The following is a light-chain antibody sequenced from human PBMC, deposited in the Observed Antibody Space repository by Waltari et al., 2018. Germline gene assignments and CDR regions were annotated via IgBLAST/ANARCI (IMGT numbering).Light chain of an antibody. Sequence: EIVLTQSPGTLSLSPGERATLSWWASQSVGRSLAWYQQKPGQAPRLLIYGASIRATGIPDRFSGSGSETYFSLTISRPEPEDLAVYYCQHYVRLPATFGQGTKVEIK. CDR3: QHYVRLPAT. CDR1: QSVGRS. J-gene: IGKJ1*01. CDR2: GAS. V-gene: IGKV3-20*01.